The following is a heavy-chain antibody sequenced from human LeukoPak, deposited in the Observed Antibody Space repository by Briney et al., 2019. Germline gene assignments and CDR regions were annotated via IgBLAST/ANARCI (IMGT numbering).Heavy chain of an antibody. CDR1: GYTVTNYS. V-gene: IGHV1-18*01. CDR3: ARDRRSSSSNSILFDY. D-gene: IGHD6-6*01. Sequence: ASVKVSCKPSGYTVTNYSLSWVRQAPGQGLERMGWIVAYNGNTNYAQKLQGRVTMTTDTSTSTAYMELRSLRSDDTAVYYCARDRRSSSSNSILFDYWGQGTVVTVSS. CDR2: IVAYNGNT. J-gene: IGHJ4*02.